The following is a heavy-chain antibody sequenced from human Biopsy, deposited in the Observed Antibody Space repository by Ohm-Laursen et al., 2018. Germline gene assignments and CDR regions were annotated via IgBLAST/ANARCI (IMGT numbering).Heavy chain of an antibody. V-gene: IGHV4-4*07. D-gene: IGHD1-26*01. J-gene: IGHJ3*02. CDR1: GDSINNYY. Sequence: SETLSLTCTVSGDSINNYYWSWIRQPAGKGLEWIGRIYTSGSPNYNLSLESRVTMSVDTSKKQFSLNLRSVTAADTAVYYCARGTGRYYVYGAFDIWGQGTVVTVSS. CDR2: IYTSGSP. CDR3: ARGTGRYYVYGAFDI.